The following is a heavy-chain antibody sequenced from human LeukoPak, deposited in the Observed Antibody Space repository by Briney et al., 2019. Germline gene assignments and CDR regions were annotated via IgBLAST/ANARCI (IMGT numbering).Heavy chain of an antibody. J-gene: IGHJ4*02. Sequence: PGGSLRLSCAASGFTFSSYGMHWVRQAPGKGLEWVAVISYDGSNKYYADSVKGRFTISRDNSKNTLYLQMNSLRAEDTAVYYCAKDSSEYYYYDSSGYSGYFDYWGQGTLVTVSS. CDR1: GFTFSSYG. CDR2: ISYDGSNK. CDR3: AKDSSEYYYYDSSGYSGYFDY. V-gene: IGHV3-30*18. D-gene: IGHD3-22*01.